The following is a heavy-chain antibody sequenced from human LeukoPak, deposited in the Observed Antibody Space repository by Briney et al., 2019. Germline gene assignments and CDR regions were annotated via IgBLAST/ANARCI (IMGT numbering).Heavy chain of an antibody. CDR2: IKQDGSEK. V-gene: IGHV3-7*01. Sequence: GGSLRLSCAASGFTFSSYWMSWVRQAPGKGLEWVANIKQDGSEKYYVDSVKGRFTISRDNAKNSLCLQMNSLRAEDTAVYYCARAHRSRAFDYWGQGTLATVSS. D-gene: IGHD1-14*01. J-gene: IGHJ4*02. CDR3: ARAHRSRAFDY. CDR1: GFTFSSYW.